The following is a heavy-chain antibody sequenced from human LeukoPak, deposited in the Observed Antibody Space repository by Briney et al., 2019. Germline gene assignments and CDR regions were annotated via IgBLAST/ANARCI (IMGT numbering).Heavy chain of an antibody. J-gene: IGHJ6*02. CDR1: GGSISSGGYY. V-gene: IGHV4-31*03. D-gene: IGHD6-19*01. CDR2: IYYSGST. CDR3: ARVLTSGWESDLNYYNMDV. Sequence: TLSLTCTVSGGSISSGGYYWSWIRQHPGKGLEWIGYIYYSGSTYYNPSLKSRVTISVDTSKNQFSLKLSSVTAADTAVYYCARVLTSGWESDLNYYNMDVWGQGTTVTVSS.